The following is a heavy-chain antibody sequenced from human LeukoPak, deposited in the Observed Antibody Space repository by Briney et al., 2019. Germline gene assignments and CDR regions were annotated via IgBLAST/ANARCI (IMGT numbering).Heavy chain of an antibody. V-gene: IGHV1-18*01. D-gene: IGHD3-22*01. CDR3: ARTAGAYYYGSSGYWMDY. CDR2: ISAYNGNT. J-gene: IGHJ4*02. CDR1: GYTFTSYG. Sequence: ASVKVSCKASGYTFTSYGISWVRQAPGQGLEWMGWISAYNGNTNYAQKLQGRVTMTTDTSTSTAYMELRSLRSDDTAVYYCARTAGAYYYGSSGYWMDYWGQGTLVTVSS.